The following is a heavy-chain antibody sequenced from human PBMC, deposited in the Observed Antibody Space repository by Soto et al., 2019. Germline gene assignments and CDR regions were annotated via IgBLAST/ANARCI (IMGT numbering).Heavy chain of an antibody. Sequence: GGSLRLSCAASGFTFSSYSMNWVRQAPGKGLEWASYISSSSSTAYYADSVKGRFTISRDNAKDSVYLQMNSLRDEDTVVYFCARVESQSGYYYYGMDVWGQGTKVTVSS. J-gene: IGHJ6*02. D-gene: IGHD6-25*01. CDR2: ISSSSSTA. CDR1: GFTFSSYS. CDR3: ARVESQSGYYYYGMDV. V-gene: IGHV3-48*02.